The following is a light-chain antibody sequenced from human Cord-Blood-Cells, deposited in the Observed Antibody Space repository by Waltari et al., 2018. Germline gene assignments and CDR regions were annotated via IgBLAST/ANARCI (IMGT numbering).Light chain of an antibody. V-gene: IGKV1-39*01. J-gene: IGKJ4*01. CDR3: QQGYSTPLT. Sequence: IPMTLSPSSLSAYVGDRVTITCRASQSIRSYLKWSQQKPGKAPKLLIYSASSLQSGVPSRFSGSGSGTDFTLTISSLQPEDFATYYCQQGYSTPLTFGGGTKVEIK. CDR1: QSIRSY. CDR2: SAS.